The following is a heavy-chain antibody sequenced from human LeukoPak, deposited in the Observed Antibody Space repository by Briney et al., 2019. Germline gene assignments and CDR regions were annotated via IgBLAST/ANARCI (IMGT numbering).Heavy chain of an antibody. V-gene: IGHV3-7*01. Sequence: GGSLRLSCAASDFAFNIYWMSWVRQAPWKGVEGVANIKHDGTEKYYVDSVKGRFTISRDNAKNSLYLQINSLRAEDTAVYFCARLGDWSGPDYWGQGVLVTVSS. D-gene: IGHD2-21*02. J-gene: IGHJ4*02. CDR1: DFAFNIYW. CDR2: IKHDGTEK. CDR3: ARLGDWSGPDY.